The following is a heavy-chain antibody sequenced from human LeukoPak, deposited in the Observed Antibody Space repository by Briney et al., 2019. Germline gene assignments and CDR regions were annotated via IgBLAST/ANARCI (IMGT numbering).Heavy chain of an antibody. V-gene: IGHV4-34*01. Sequence: PSETLSLTCAVYGGSFSGYYWSWIRQPPGKGLEWIGEINHSGSTNYNPSLKRRVTMSVDTAKNQFSLKLSSVTAADTAVYYCARQFDSYFYYYLDVWGTGTTVTVSS. CDR3: ARQFDSYFYYYLDV. D-gene: IGHD3-10*01. CDR2: INHSGST. CDR1: GGSFSGYY. J-gene: IGHJ6*03.